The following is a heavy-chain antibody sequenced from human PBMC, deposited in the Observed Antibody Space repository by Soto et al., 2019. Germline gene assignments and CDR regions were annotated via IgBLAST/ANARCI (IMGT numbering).Heavy chain of an antibody. CDR2: ISSSSTYM. D-gene: IGHD2-2*03. V-gene: IGHV3-21*01. Sequence: EVQLVESGGGLVKPGGSLRLSCAASGFTFSTYSMNWVRQAPGKGLEWVSSISSSSTYMYYADSVKGRFTVSRDNAKNSLYLKMSSLRAEDTAVYYCASGYCTSTSCYRYYYDYMALWGQGTTVTVSS. CDR3: ASGYCTSTSCYRYYYDYMAL. J-gene: IGHJ6*03. CDR1: GFTFSTYS.